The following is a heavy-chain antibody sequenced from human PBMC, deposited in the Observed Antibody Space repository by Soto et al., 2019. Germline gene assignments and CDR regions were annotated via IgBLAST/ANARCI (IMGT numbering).Heavy chain of an antibody. CDR3: AADIAAARTYGMDV. Sequence: ASVKVSCKASGYTFTNYYMHWVRQAPGQGLEWMGMINPRGGRTTYPQKFQDRVTMTTDTSTSTIYMDLSSLRSEDTAVYYCAADIAAARTYGMDVWGQGTTVTVSS. CDR2: INPRGGRT. CDR1: GYTFTNYY. J-gene: IGHJ6*02. D-gene: IGHD6-13*01. V-gene: IGHV1-46*01.